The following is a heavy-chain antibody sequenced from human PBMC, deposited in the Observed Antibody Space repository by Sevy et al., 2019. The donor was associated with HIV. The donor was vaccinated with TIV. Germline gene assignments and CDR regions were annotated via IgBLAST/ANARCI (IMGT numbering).Heavy chain of an antibody. Sequence: GGSLRLSCAASGFTFSSYVMHWVRQAPAKGLEWVAVLSYDGSEKDHADSVKGRFTISRDNSKNTLYLQMNSLRTEDTAVYYCATAQGVLLWFGEFPLWGQGTLVTVSS. CDR1: GFTFSSYV. V-gene: IGHV3-30*04. CDR3: ATAQGVLLWFGEFPL. D-gene: IGHD3-10*01. J-gene: IGHJ4*02. CDR2: LSYDGSEK.